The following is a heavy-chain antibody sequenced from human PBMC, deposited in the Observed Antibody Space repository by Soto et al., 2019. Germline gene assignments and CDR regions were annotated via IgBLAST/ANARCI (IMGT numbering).Heavy chain of an antibody. CDR1: GGSISSSSYY. Sequence: QLQLQESGPGLVKPSETLSLTCTVSGGSISSSSYYWGWIRQPPGKGLEWIGSIYYSGSTYYNPSLQRRGNLIGGKAKNPFSLEPTPCTGASQAFIFRAEPPCWGWGKRWGQGTLVTVSS. D-gene: IGHD3-16*01. CDR2: IYYSGST. J-gene: IGHJ4*02. CDR3: AEPPCWGWGKR. V-gene: IGHV4-39*01.